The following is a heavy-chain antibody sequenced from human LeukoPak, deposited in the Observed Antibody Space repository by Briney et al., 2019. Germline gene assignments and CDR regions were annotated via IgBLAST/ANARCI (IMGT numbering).Heavy chain of an antibody. Sequence: GGSLRLSCAASGFTFSTYEMNWVRQAPGKGLEWLSYITGSGSTKYYADSVRGRFTISRDNSKNSLYLQINSLRAEDTAVYYCARLLNISDHWGQGTLVTVSS. D-gene: IGHD2/OR15-2a*01. J-gene: IGHJ4*02. V-gene: IGHV3-48*03. CDR2: ITGSGSTK. CDR1: GFTFSTYE. CDR3: ARLLNISDH.